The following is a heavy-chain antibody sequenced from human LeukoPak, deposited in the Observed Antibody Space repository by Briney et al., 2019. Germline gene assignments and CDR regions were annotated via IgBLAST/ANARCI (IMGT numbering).Heavy chain of an antibody. CDR3: ARGWLAETTVVTPYNY. J-gene: IGHJ4*02. Sequence: ASVKVSCKGSGGTFSSYAINWVRQAPGQGLEWMGGIIPIFGKSNYAQKFQGRVTITAVESMSTAYMELSSLRSEDTAVYYCARGWLAETTVVTPYNYWGQGSLVTVSS. CDR2: IIPIFGKS. V-gene: IGHV1-69*13. CDR1: GGTFSSYA. D-gene: IGHD4-23*01.